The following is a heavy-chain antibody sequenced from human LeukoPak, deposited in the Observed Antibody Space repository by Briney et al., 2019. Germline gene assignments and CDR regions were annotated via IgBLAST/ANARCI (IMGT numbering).Heavy chain of an antibody. CDR2: ISYEGSNK. V-gene: IGHV3-30*04. CDR1: GFTFSSYA. D-gene: IGHD6-6*01. J-gene: IGHJ4*02. Sequence: GGSLRLSCAASGFTFSSYAMHWVRQAPGKGLEWVAVISYEGSNKYYADSVKGRFTISRDNSKNTLYLQMNSLRAEDTAVYYCAREPHSSCFDYWGQGTLVTVSS. CDR3: AREPHSSCFDY.